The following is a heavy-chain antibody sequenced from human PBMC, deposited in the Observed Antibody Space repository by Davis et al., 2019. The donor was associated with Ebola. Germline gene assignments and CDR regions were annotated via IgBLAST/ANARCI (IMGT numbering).Heavy chain of an antibody. CDR3: ARQRVTIFGVVGEYYFDD. V-gene: IGHV4-59*08. CDR1: GGSLSGYY. D-gene: IGHD3-3*01. Sequence: MPSETLSLTCIVSGGSLSGYYWSWIRQAPGKGLERIGHIHYSGTARYNPSLESRVTLSVDTSKNQFSLKLSSVTAADTAVYYCARQRVTIFGVVGEYYFDDWGQGTLVTVSS. J-gene: IGHJ4*02. CDR2: IHYSGTA.